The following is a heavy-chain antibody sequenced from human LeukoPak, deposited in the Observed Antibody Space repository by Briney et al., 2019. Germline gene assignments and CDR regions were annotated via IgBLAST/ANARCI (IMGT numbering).Heavy chain of an antibody. J-gene: IGHJ4*02. D-gene: IGHD5-24*01. Sequence: GGSLRLSCTASEFTVSRNYMLWVRQAPGKGLEWVSLILSNGDTHYADSVKGRFTISRHTSKNTVSLQMNSLRVEDTAMYYCTRDQMNYWGQGTLVTVSS. CDR2: ILSNGDT. V-gene: IGHV3-53*01. CDR1: EFTVSRNY. CDR3: TRDQMNY.